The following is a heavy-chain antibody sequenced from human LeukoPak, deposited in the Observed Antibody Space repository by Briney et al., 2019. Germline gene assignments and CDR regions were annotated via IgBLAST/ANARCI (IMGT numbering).Heavy chain of an antibody. Sequence: GGSLRLSCAASGFTVSSNYMSWVRQAPGKGLEWVSVIYSGGSTYYADSVKGRFTISRDNSKNTLYLQMNSLRAEDTAVYYCARVGIGGYSYGEEWGQGTMVTVSS. V-gene: IGHV3-66*01. CDR2: IYSGGST. D-gene: IGHD5-18*01. CDR3: ARVGIGGYSYGEE. CDR1: GFTVSSNY. J-gene: IGHJ3*01.